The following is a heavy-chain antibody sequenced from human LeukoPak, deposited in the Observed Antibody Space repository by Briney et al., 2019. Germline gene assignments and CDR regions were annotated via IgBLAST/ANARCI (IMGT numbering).Heavy chain of an antibody. J-gene: IGHJ4*02. V-gene: IGHV3-21*01. CDR2: ISSSSSYI. Sequence: GGSLRLSCAASGFTFSSYWMNWVRQAPGKWLEWVSSISSSSSYIYYADSVKGRFTISRDNAKNSLYLQMNSLRAEDTAVYYCARDSGYDFALDYWGQGTLVTVSS. CDR3: ARDSGYDFALDY. D-gene: IGHD5-12*01. CDR1: GFTFSSYW.